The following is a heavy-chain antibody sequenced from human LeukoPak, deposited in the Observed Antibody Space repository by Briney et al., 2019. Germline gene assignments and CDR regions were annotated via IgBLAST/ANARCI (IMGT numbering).Heavy chain of an antibody. CDR2: IIPIFGTA. CDR3: APYCSSTSCSPDGLDNWFDP. D-gene: IGHD2-2*01. CDR1: GGTFSSYA. Sequence: GASVKVSCKASGGTFSSYAISWVRQAPGQGLEWKGGIIPIFGTANYAQKFQGRVTITTDESTSTAYMELSSLRSEDTAVYYCAPYCSSTSCSPDGLDNWFDPWGQGTLVTVSS. J-gene: IGHJ5*02. V-gene: IGHV1-69*05.